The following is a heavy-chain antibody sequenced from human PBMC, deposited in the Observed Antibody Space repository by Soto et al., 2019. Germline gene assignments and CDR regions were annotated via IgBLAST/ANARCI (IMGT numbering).Heavy chain of an antibody. CDR3: ERVRGDFWSLFDF. CDR2: ISYDGSNK. V-gene: IGHV3-30-3*01. CDR1: GFTFSSYA. Sequence: GGSLRLSCAASGFTFSSYAMHWGRQAPGKGLEWVAVISYDGSNKYYADSVKGRFTISRDNSKNTLYLLKNSLRAGDRAVTYCERVRGDFWSLFDFWGRGTLVTVSS. D-gene: IGHD3-3*01. J-gene: IGHJ4*02.